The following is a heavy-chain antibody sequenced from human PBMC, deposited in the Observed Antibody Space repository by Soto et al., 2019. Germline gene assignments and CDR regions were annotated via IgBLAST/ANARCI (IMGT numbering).Heavy chain of an antibody. J-gene: IGHJ5*02. D-gene: IGHD2-2*01. CDR2: VSGDNGHT. V-gene: IGHV1-18*01. CDR1: GYTFTTHG. Sequence: QVQLVQSGAEVKKPGASVKVSCKASGYTFTTHGISWVRQAPGQGLEWMGWVSGDNGHTNYAQNLQGRVTMTTDTSTNTAYMELRSLRSDDTGVYYCARDLGYCRSGACYREWFDPWGQGTRVTVSS. CDR3: ARDLGYCRSGACYREWFDP.